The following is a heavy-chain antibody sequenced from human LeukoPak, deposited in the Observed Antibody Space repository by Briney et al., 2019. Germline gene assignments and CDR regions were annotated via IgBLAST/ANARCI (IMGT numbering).Heavy chain of an antibody. D-gene: IGHD4-23*01. CDR1: GFTFSNAW. CDR2: IKSKIDGGTT. CDR3: TTRYGGTLDAFDI. V-gene: IGHV3-15*01. J-gene: IGHJ3*02. Sequence: GGSLRLSCAASGFTFSNAWMSWVRQAPGKGLELVGRIKSKIDGGTTNYAAPVKGRFTISRDDSKNTLYLQMNSLKTEDTAVYYCTTRYGGTLDAFDIWGQGTMVTVSS.